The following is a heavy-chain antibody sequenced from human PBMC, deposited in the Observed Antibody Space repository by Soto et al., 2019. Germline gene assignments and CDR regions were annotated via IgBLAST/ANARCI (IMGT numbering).Heavy chain of an antibody. J-gene: IGHJ3*02. D-gene: IGHD3-3*01. CDR3: ARAYYDFWSGYSPVLVDDAFDI. CDR1: GGSVSSGSYY. V-gene: IGHV4-61*01. CDR2: IYYSGST. Sequence: QVQLQESGPGLVKPSETLSLTCTVSGGSVSSGSYYWSWIRQPPGKGLEWIGYIYYSGSTNYNPSLRSRVTISVDTSKNQFSRKLSSVTAADTAVYYCARAYYDFWSGYSPVLVDDAFDIWGQGTMVTVSS.